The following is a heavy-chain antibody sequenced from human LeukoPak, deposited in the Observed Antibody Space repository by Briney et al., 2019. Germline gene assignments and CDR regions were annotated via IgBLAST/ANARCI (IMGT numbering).Heavy chain of an antibody. D-gene: IGHD6-19*01. J-gene: IGHJ4*02. Sequence: GGSLRLSCAASGFTVSSNYMSWVRQAPGKGLEWVSVIYNGGSTHYADSVKGRFTISRDNSKNTLYLQMNSLRAEDTAVYYCAKGRIAVAGTHYWGQGTLVTVSS. V-gene: IGHV3-66*01. CDR3: AKGRIAVAGTHY. CDR1: GFTVSSNY. CDR2: IYNGGST.